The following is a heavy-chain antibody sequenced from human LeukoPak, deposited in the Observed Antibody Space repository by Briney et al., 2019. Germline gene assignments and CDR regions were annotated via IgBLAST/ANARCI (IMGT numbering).Heavy chain of an antibody. CDR1: GYSISSAYY. CDR2: IHHSGST. Sequence: SETLSPTCTVSGYSISSAYYWGWMRQPPGKGLEWIESIHHSGSTYYNPSLKSRVTMSIDTSKNQFSLKLSSVTAADTAVYYCASTGYTAGYYYMDVWGKGTTVTVS. D-gene: IGHD5-18*01. J-gene: IGHJ6*03. CDR3: ASTGYTAGYYYMDV. V-gene: IGHV4-38-2*02.